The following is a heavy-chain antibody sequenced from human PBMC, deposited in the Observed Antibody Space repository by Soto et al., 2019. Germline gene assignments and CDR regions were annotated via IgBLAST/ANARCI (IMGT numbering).Heavy chain of an antibody. V-gene: IGHV3-23*01. D-gene: IGHD3-22*01. CDR2: ISGSGGST. Sequence: GSLRLSCVVSGFTFSSYAMSWVRPPPGEGLEWVSAISGSGGSTYYADSVKGRYTISRDNSKKTLYLQMNSLRAEDTAVYYCALYYDSSGYYYVWGQGTLVTVSS. J-gene: IGHJ4*02. CDR1: GFTFSSYA. CDR3: ALYYDSSGYYYV.